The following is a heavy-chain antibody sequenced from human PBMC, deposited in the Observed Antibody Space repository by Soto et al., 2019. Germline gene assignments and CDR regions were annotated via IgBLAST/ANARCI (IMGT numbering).Heavy chain of an antibody. CDR1: GGSISSYY. CDR3: AGHCSSTSCYGGFDP. CDR2: IYYSGST. V-gene: IGHV4-59*01. J-gene: IGHJ5*02. D-gene: IGHD2-2*01. Sequence: QVQLQESGPGLVKPSETLSLTCTVSGGSISSYYWSWIRQPPGKGLEWIGYIYYSGSTNYNPSLKSRVTISVDTSTNQFSLKLSSVTAADTAVYYCAGHCSSTSCYGGFDPWGQGTLVTVSS.